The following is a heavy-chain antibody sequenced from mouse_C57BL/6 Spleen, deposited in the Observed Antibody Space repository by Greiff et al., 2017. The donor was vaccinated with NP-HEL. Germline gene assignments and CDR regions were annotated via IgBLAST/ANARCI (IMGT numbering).Heavy chain of an antibody. CDR2: IDPSDSYT. V-gene: IGHV1-69*01. CDR3: ARGGIFITTVVADY. Sequence: QVQLQQPGAELVMPGASVKLSCKASGYTFTSYWMHWVKQRPGQGLEWIGEIDPSDSYTNYNQKFKGKSTLTVDKSSSTAYMQLSSLTSEDSAVYYCARGGIFITTVVADYWGQGTTLTVSS. CDR1: GYTFTSYW. J-gene: IGHJ2*01. D-gene: IGHD1-1*01.